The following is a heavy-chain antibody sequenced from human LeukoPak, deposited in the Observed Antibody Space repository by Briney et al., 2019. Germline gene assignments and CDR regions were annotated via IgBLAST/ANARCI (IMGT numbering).Heavy chain of an antibody. CDR1: GGSISSGSYY. D-gene: IGHD2-15*01. CDR3: ARNIGSCYSCFDY. CDR2: IYTSGST. J-gene: IGHJ4*02. V-gene: IGHV4-61*02. Sequence: SETLSLTCTVSGGSISSGSYYWSWIRQPAGKGLEWIGRIYTSGSTNYNPSLKSRVTISVDTSKNQFSLKLSSVTAADTAVYYCARNIGSCYSCFDYRGQGTLVTVSS.